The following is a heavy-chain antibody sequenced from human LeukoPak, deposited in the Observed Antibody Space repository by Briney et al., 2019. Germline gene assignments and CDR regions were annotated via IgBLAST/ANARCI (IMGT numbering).Heavy chain of an antibody. D-gene: IGHD6-19*01. V-gene: IGHV3-23*01. CDR2: IDYDGGSG. CDR3: TRNSGWYGLS. Sequence: PGGSLRLSCTVSGFTLSSYEMSWIRQAPGKGLEWVSSIDYDGGSGHYADSVKGRFTISRDNSNNTLFLHLNSLRGEDTAGYYCTRNSGWYGLSWGQGTLVTVSS. CDR1: GFTLSSYE. J-gene: IGHJ1*01.